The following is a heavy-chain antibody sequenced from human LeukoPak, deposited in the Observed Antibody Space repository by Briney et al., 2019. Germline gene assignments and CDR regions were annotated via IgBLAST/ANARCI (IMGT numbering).Heavy chain of an antibody. Sequence: PGGSLRLSCAASGFTFSDYNMNWVRQAPGKGLEWVSYITNGGSTIHHADSVKGRFTISRDNAKKTLYLQMNSLRAEDTAVYYCARGLYGSIDPWGQGTLVTVSS. CDR1: GFTFSDYN. J-gene: IGHJ5*02. CDR3: ARGLYGSIDP. V-gene: IGHV3-11*01. D-gene: IGHD3-16*01. CDR2: ITNGGSTI.